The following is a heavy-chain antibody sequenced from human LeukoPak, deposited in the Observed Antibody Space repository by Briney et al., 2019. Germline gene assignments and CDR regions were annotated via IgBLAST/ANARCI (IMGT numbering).Heavy chain of an antibody. J-gene: IGHJ4*02. V-gene: IGHV3-30-3*01. CDR1: GFTFSSYA. D-gene: IGHD5-12*01. CDR3: ARDTIVATTYYFDY. Sequence: GGSLRLSCAASGFTFSSYAMHWVRQAPGKGLEWVAVILYDGSNKYYADSVKGRFTISRDNSKNTLYLQMNSLRAEDTAVYYCARDTIVATTYYFDYWGQGTLVTVSS. CDR2: ILYDGSNK.